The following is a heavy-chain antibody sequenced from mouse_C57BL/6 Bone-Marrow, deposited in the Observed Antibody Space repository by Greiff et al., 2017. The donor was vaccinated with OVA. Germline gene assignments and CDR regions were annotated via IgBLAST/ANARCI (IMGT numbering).Heavy chain of an antibody. CDR2: ISDGGSYT. V-gene: IGHV5-4*01. CDR1: GFTFSSYA. D-gene: IGHD4-1*01. CDR3: ARDWDDY. J-gene: IGHJ2*01. Sequence: EVHLVESGGGLVKPGGSLKLSCAASGFTFSSYAMSWVRQTPEKRLEWVATISDGGSYTYYPDNVKGRFTISRDNAKNNLYLQMSHLKSEDTAMYYCARDWDDYWGQGTTLTVSS.